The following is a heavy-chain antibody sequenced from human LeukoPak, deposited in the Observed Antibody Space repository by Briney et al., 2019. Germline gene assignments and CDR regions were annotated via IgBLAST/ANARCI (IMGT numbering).Heavy chain of an antibody. CDR3: AKDRSRVAWGGSGYLDY. J-gene: IGHJ4*02. CDR2: ISYVGSNK. V-gene: IGHV3-30*18. D-gene: IGHD3-22*01. Sequence: PGRSLRLSCAASGFTFSSYGMHWVRQAPGKGLEWVAVISYVGSNKFYADSVKGRFTISRDNSKNTLYLQMNSLRAEDTAVYYCAKDRSRVAWGGSGYLDYWGQGTLVTVSS. CDR1: GFTFSSYG.